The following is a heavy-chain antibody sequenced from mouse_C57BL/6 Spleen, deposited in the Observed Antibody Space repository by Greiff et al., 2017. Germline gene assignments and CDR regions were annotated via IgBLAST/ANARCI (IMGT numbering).Heavy chain of an antibody. Sequence: EVQLVESGPGLVKPSQSLSLTCSVTGYSITSGYYWNWIRQFPGNKLEWMGYISYDGSNNYNPSLKNRISITRDTSKNQFFLKLNSVTTEDTATYYCARVGDYGGFDYWGQGTTLTVSS. CDR1: GYSITSGYY. CDR2: ISYDGSN. J-gene: IGHJ2*01. D-gene: IGHD1-1*02. V-gene: IGHV3-6*01. CDR3: ARVGDYGGFDY.